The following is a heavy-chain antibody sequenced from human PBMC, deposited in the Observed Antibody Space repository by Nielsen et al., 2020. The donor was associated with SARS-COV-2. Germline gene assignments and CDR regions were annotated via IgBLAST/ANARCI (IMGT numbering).Heavy chain of an antibody. CDR2: ISSSSSYT. D-gene: IGHD1-14*01. CDR1: GFTFSDSY. J-gene: IGHJ2*01. V-gene: IGHV3-11*05. CDR3: ARGGTTGYFDL. Sequence: GESLKISCAASGFTFSDSYMSWIRQAPGKGLEWISYISSSSSYTNYADSVKGRFTISRDNPKNSLYLQMNSLRAEDTAVYYCARGGTTGYFDLWGRGTLVTVSS.